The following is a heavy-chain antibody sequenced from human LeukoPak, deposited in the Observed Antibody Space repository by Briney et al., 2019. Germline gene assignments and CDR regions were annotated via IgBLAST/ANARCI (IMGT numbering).Heavy chain of an antibody. CDR3: ASGYYDFWSAHFYFDY. CDR1: GGSISSSSYY. V-gene: IGHV4-39*01. CDR2: IYYSGST. Sequence: SETLSLTSTVSGGSISSSSYYWGWIRQPPGKGLEWIGSIYYSGSTYYNPSLKSRVTISVDTSKNQFSLKLSSVTAADTAVYYCASGYYDFWSAHFYFDYWGQGTLVTVSS. J-gene: IGHJ4*02. D-gene: IGHD3-3*01.